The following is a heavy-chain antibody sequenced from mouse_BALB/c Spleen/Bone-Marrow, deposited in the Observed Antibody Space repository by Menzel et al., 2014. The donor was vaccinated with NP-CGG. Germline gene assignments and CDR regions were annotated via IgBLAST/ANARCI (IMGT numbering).Heavy chain of an antibody. J-gene: IGHJ2*01. V-gene: IGHV2-9*02. CDR1: GFSLTNYG. CDR2: VWAGGST. D-gene: IGHD2-3*01. CDR3: ARRGDGYYLDY. Sequence: QVQLQQSGPGLVAPSQSLSITCTVSGFSLTNYGVHWVRQPPGKGLEWLGVVWAGGSTNYNSALMSRLSISKDNSKNQVFLKMNSLQTDDTAMYYCARRGDGYYLDYWGQGTTLTVSS.